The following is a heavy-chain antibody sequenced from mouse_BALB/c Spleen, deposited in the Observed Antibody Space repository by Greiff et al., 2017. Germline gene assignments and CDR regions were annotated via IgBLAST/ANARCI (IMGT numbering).Heavy chain of an antibody. CDR2: ISSGGGST. Sequence: EVKLMESGGGLVKPGGSLKLSCAASGFAFSSYDMSWVRQTPEKRLEWVAYISSGGGSTYYPDTVKGRFTISRDNAKNTLYLQMSSLKSEDTAMYYCARDYYDLMDYWGQGTSVTVSS. CDR3: ARDYYDLMDY. V-gene: IGHV5-12-1*01. CDR1: GFAFSSYD. D-gene: IGHD2-4*01. J-gene: IGHJ4*01.